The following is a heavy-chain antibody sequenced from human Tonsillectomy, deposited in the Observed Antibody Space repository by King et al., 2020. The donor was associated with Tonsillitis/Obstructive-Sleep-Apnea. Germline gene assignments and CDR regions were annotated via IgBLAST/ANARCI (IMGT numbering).Heavy chain of an antibody. CDR3: ARVSAFAWELVPVDP. J-gene: IGHJ5*02. Sequence: QLVQSGAEVKKPGASVKVSCKASGYTFTSYGIIWVRQAPGQGLEWMGWISAYNDDTNYAQKLQDRVTMTTDTSTSTAYMELRRLKSDDTAVYYCARVSAFAWELVPVDPWGQGTLVTVSS. CDR1: GYTFTSYG. CDR2: ISAYNDDT. V-gene: IGHV1-18*01. D-gene: IGHD1-26*01.